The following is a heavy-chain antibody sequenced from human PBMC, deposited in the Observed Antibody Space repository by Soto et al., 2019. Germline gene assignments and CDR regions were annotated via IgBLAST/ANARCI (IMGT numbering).Heavy chain of an antibody. CDR3: GRDARRGQDNWFAP. Sequence: GASVKVSCKASGYTFTSYGISWVRQAPGQGLEWMGWISAYNGNTNYAQKLQGRVTMTTDTSTSTAYMELRSLRSDDTAVYYCGRDARRGQDNWFAPGGQGTLVPVPS. CDR1: GYTFTSYG. J-gene: IGHJ5*02. CDR2: ISAYNGNT. D-gene: IGHD3-10*01. V-gene: IGHV1-18*01.